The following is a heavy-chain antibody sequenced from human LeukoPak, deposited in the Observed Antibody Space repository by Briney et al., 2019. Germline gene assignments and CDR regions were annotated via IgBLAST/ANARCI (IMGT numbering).Heavy chain of an antibody. D-gene: IGHD1-26*01. J-gene: IGHJ4*02. CDR2: IYTSRST. Sequence: SETLSLTCTVSGGSISSYYWSWIRQPARKGLEWIGRIYTSRSTNYNPSLKSRVTMSVDTSKNQFSLKLSSVTAADTAVYYCAREYSGSYYNYFDYWGQGTLVTVSS. CDR3: AREYSGSYYNYFDY. CDR1: GGSISSYY. V-gene: IGHV4-4*07.